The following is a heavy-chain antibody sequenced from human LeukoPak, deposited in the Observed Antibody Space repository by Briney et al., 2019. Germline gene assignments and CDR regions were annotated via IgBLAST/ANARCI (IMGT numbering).Heavy chain of an antibody. CDR3: ARDSYYDSSGANFDY. V-gene: IGHV4-38-2*02. CDR2: IYHSGTT. Sequence: PSETLSLTCTVSGYSISSGYYWGWIRQPPGKGLEWIGSIYHSGTTYYNPSLKSRVTISVDTSKNQFSLKLSSVTAADTAVYYCARDSYYDSSGANFDYWGQGTLVTVSS. D-gene: IGHD3-22*01. CDR1: GYSISSGYY. J-gene: IGHJ4*02.